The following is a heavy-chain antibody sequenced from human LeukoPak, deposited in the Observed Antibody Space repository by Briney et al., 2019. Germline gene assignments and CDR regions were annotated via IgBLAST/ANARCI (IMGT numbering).Heavy chain of an antibody. CDR1: GGSISSYY. CDR2: VYYSGNT. J-gene: IGHJ5*01. Sequence: SETLSLTCTVSGGSISSYYWSWLRQPPGKGLEWIGYVYYSGNTHYNPSLKSRVTISLDTSKNQFSLKMTSVTSADTAVYYCARRTPVTPNSFDSLGQGTLVTVSS. D-gene: IGHD4-17*01. CDR3: ARRTPVTPNSFDS. V-gene: IGHV4-59*08.